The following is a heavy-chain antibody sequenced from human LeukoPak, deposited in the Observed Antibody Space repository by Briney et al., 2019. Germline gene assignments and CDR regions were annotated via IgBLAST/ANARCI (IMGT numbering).Heavy chain of an antibody. J-gene: IGHJ4*02. CDR3: ASNPTTTVTTTD. CDR2: IYHSGST. D-gene: IGHD4-17*01. Sequence: SETLSLTCTVSGYSISSGYYWGWIRQPPGKGLEWIGSIYHSGSTYYNPSLKSRVTISVDTSKNQFSLKLSSVTAADTAVYYCASNPTTTVTTTDWGQGTLVTVSS. CDR1: GYSISSGYY. V-gene: IGHV4-38-2*02.